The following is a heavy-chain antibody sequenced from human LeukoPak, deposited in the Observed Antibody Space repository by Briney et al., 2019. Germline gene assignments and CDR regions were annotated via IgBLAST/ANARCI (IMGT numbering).Heavy chain of an antibody. V-gene: IGHV3-23*01. CDR1: GFTFSSYA. CDR3: ARDPKRRSGYYDDAFDI. Sequence: GGSLRLSCAASGFTFSSYAMSWVRQAPGKGLEWVSAISGSGGSTYYADSVKGRFTISRDNAKNSLYLQMNSLRAEDTAVYYCARDPKRRSGYYDDAFDIWGQGTMVTVSS. J-gene: IGHJ3*02. D-gene: IGHD3-3*01. CDR2: ISGSGGST.